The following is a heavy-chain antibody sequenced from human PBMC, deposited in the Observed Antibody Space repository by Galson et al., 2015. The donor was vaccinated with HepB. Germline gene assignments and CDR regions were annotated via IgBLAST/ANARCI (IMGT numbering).Heavy chain of an antibody. V-gene: IGHV1-69-2*01. J-gene: IGHJ4*02. CDR3: ATLGATYSYDNGGSDHDY. CDR1: GYTFTDYY. Sequence: VKVSCKVSGYTFTDYYMHWVKQAPGKGLEWMGLLDPEDGETLYAENFQGRVTITADTSTDTAYTELSSLRSEDTAMYYCATLGATYSYDNGGSDHDYWGQGTLLTVSS. CDR2: LDPEDGET. D-gene: IGHD3-22*01.